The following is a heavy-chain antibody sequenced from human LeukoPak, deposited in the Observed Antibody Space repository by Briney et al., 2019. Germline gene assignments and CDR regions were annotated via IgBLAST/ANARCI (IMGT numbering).Heavy chain of an antibody. V-gene: IGHV1-58*01. CDR1: GFTFTSSA. CDR3: ATGERGDREYYFDY. Sequence: GSSVTVSCTASGFTFTSSALQWVRQARGQRLEWMGWIVVGSGNTNYAQKFQERVTITRDMSTSTAYMELSRLTSEDTAVYYCATGERGDREYYFDYWGQRTLVTLSS. D-gene: IGHD1-1*01. J-gene: IGHJ4*02. CDR2: IVVGSGNT.